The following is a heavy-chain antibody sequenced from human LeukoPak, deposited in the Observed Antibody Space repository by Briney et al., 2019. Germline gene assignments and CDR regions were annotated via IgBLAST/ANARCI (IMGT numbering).Heavy chain of an antibody. CDR2: ISYDGSNK. V-gene: IGHV3-30*18. D-gene: IGHD3-16*01. CDR1: GFTFSSYG. CDR3: AKDNPPSAGGGYYYYYMDV. Sequence: GGSLRLSCAASGFTFSSYGMHWVRQAPGKGLEWVAVISYDGSNKYYADSVKGRFTISRDNSKNTLYLQMNSLRAEDTAVYYCAKDNPPSAGGGYYYYYMDVWGKGTAVTISS. J-gene: IGHJ6*03.